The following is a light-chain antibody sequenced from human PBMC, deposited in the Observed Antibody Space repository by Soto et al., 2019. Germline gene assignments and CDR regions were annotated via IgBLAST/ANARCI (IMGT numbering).Light chain of an antibody. Sequence: IWMTQSPSLLSASTGDRVTITCQASQDISNYLNWYQQKPGKAPELLINDASNLDMGVPSRFSGVGSGTDCTFTISSLQPEDSETYVCQQYDRLPITFGQGTRLEIK. CDR1: QDISNY. V-gene: IGKV1-33*01. J-gene: IGKJ5*01. CDR2: DAS. CDR3: QQYDRLPIT.